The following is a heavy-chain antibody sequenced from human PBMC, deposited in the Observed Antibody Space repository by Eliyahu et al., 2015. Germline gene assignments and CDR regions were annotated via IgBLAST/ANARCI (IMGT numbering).Heavy chain of an antibody. D-gene: IGHD2-15*01. CDR2: INHSGST. J-gene: IGHJ4*02. V-gene: IGHV4-34*01. CDR3: AVVAATYFDY. CDR1: GGSFSGYY. Sequence: QVQLQQWGAGLLKPSETLSLTCAVYGGSFSGYYWSWIRQPPGKGLEWIGEINHSGSTNYNPSLKSRVTISVDTSKNQFSLKLSSVTAADTAVYYCAVVAATYFDYWGQGTLVTVSS.